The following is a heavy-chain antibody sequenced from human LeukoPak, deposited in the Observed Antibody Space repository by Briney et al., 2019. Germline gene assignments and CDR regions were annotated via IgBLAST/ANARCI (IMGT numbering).Heavy chain of an antibody. Sequence: GGSLRLSCTASGFTFSDYYMTWIRQAPGQGLEWVSYISERGNTIYYANSVKGRFTMSRDNSKNSLYLQMSSLRAEDTAVYYCAREPTDDEVGLTHDGFDCWGQGTLVTVSS. D-gene: IGHD1-26*01. V-gene: IGHV3-11*01. CDR3: AREPTDDEVGLTHDGFDC. J-gene: IGHJ4*02. CDR2: ISERGNTI. CDR1: GFTFSDYY.